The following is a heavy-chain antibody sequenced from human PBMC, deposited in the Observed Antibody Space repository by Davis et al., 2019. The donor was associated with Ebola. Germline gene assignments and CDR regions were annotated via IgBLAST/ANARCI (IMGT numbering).Heavy chain of an antibody. CDR2: IYHGGIT. CDR1: GDSVSSRNW. CDR3: ARDYYDSNGYLYYFDS. D-gene: IGHD3-22*01. J-gene: IGHJ4*02. V-gene: IGHV4-4*02. Sequence: SETLSLTCAVSGDSVSSRNWWSWVRQPPGKGLEWIGEIYHGGITNYNPSLKSRVTISVDMSTNQFSLRLTSVTAADTAMYYCARDYYDSNGYLYYFDSWGQGTLVTVSS.